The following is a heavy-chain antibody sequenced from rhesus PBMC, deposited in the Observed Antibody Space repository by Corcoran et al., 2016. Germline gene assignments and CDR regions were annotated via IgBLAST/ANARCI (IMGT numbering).Heavy chain of an antibody. CDR2: INGYRGST. Sequence: QVQLQESGPGLVKPSETLFLTCAAYGVSFRSYWWNWNRPSPGKGLEWIGEINGYRGSTNYNPSLQSRVTISQDVSRNQFSLKLTSVTAADTAVYYCASPVRYRFDVWGPGVLVSVSS. CDR3: ASPVRYRFDV. CDR1: GVSFRSYW. J-gene: IGHJ5-1*01. V-gene: IGHV4-80*01.